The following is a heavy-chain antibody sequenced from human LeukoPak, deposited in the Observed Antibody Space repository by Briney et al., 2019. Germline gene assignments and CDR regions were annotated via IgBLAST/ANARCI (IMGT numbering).Heavy chain of an antibody. D-gene: IGHD6-13*01. CDR2: FDPEDGET. CDR1: GYTLTELS. Sequence: ASVKVSCKVSGYTLTELSMHWVRQAPGKGLEWMGGFDPEDGETIYAQKFQGRVTMTEDTSTDTAYMELSGLRSEDTAVYYCTRDAGIASGGEYYYYYMDVWGKGTTVTVSS. J-gene: IGHJ6*03. CDR3: TRDAGIASGGEYYYYYMDV. V-gene: IGHV1-24*01.